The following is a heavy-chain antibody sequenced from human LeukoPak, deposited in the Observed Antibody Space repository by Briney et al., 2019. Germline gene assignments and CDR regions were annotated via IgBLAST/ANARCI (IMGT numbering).Heavy chain of an antibody. CDR3: ARGAPRNHIVGATATTNWFDP. CDR1: GGSFSGYY. CDR2: INHSGST. V-gene: IGHV4-34*01. J-gene: IGHJ5*02. Sequence: PSETLSLTCAVYGGSFSGYYWSWIRQPPGKGLEWIGEINHSGSTNYNPSLKSRVTISVDTSKNQFSLKLSSVTAADTAVYYCARGAPRNHIVGATATTNWFDPWGQGTLVTVSS. D-gene: IGHD1-26*01.